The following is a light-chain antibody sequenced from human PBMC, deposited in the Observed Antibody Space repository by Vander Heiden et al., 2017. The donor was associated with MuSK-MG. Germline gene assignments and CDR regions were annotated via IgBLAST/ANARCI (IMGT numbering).Light chain of an antibody. J-gene: IGLJ2*01. Sequence: QSALTQPASLSGSPGQSITISCTGTSSDVGRDNLVSWYQHHPCNLHKLMIDERSKRPAGVCNRVSGSKSGNTASLTIAGLQAEDEDDYYCCAYAGSVVFGGGTKLTVL. CDR1: SSDVGRDNL. CDR3: CAYAGSVV. V-gene: IGLV2-23*01. CDR2: ERS.